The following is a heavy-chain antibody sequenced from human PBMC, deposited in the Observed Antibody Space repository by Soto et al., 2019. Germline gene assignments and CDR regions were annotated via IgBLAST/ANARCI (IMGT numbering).Heavy chain of an antibody. CDR3: ATDGWFGELLYAFDI. V-gene: IGHV3-11*01. D-gene: IGHD3-10*01. CDR1: GFTFSDYY. J-gene: IGHJ3*02. Sequence: GGSLRLSCAASGFTFSDYYMSWIRQAPGKGLEWVSYISSSGSTIYYADSVKGRFTISRDNAKNSLYLQMNSLRAEDTAVYYCATDGWFGELLYAFDILGQGTMVTGSS. CDR2: ISSSGSTI.